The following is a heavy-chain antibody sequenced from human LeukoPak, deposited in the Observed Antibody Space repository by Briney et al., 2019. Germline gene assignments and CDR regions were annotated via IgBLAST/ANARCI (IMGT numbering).Heavy chain of an antibody. Sequence: GGSLRLSCAASGFAFSSYDMHWVRQAAGKGLEWVSVIGTAGDSYYPGSVKGRFTISRENAKNSFYLQMISLRAGDTAVYYCVRGGSSGYWSLTDFDYWGQGTLVTVSS. D-gene: IGHD3-22*01. CDR2: IGTAGDS. J-gene: IGHJ4*02. CDR1: GFAFSSYD. CDR3: VRGGSSGYWSLTDFDY. V-gene: IGHV3-13*01.